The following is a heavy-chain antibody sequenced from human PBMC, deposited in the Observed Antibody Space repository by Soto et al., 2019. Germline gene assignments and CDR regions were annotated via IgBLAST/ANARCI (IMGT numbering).Heavy chain of an antibody. CDR1: GYIFSANY. CDR3: VRADALGFSNWFDP. J-gene: IGHJ5*02. D-gene: IGHD3-10*01. V-gene: IGHV1-2*02. Sequence: ASVKVSCKASGYIFSANYIHWVRQAPGQGLEWLGWINPHSGATNYAQKFLGRVTMSADTSASTAYMDLARLKSDDTAVYYCVRADALGFSNWFDPWGRGTLVTAPQ. CDR2: INPHSGAT.